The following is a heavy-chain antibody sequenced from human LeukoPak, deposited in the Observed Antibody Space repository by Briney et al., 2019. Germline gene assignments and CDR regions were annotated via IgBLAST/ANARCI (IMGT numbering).Heavy chain of an antibody. D-gene: IGHD3-10*01. J-gene: IGHJ5*01. V-gene: IGHV4-59*12. Sequence: PSETLSLTCSVSGGYSTNYQWSWIRQSPEEGLEWIGYIYSSRNIKYNSSLKSQVTISVDTSKNQFSLKLSSVTAADTAVYYCARALYGEGSYPGFDSWGQGILVIVSS. CDR3: ARALYGEGSYPGFDS. CDR2: IYSSRNI. CDR1: GGYSTNYQ.